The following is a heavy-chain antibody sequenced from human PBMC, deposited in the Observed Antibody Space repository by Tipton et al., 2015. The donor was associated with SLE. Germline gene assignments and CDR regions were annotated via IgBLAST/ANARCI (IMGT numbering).Heavy chain of an antibody. CDR1: GGSISSGSYY. J-gene: IGHJ3*02. D-gene: IGHD3-3*01. V-gene: IGHV4-61*02. CDR3: ARDQDDFWSSFDAFDI. Sequence: TLSLTCTVSGGSISSGSYYWSWIRQPAGKGLEWIGRIYTSGSTNYNPSLKSRVTISVDTSKNQFSLKLTSVTAADTAIYYCARDQDDFWSSFDAFDIWGLGTMVTVSS. CDR2: IYTSGST.